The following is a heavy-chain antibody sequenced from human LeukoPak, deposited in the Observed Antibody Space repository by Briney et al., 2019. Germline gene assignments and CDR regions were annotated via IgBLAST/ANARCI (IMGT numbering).Heavy chain of an antibody. D-gene: IGHD1-26*01. CDR1: GYSISSGYY. CDR3: AGLEELLRAFDI. J-gene: IGHJ3*02. Sequence: SETLSLTCSVSGYSISSGYYWGWIRQPPVKGLEWIGSIYYSGSTYYNPSLKSRVTISVDTSKNQFSLKLSSVTAADTAVYYCAGLEELLRAFDIWGQGTMVSVSS. V-gene: IGHV4-38-2*02. CDR2: IYYSGST.